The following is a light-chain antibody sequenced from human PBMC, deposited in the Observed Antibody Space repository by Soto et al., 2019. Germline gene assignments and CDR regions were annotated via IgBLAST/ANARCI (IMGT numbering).Light chain of an antibody. Sequence: MTQAPATLSESPGERVTISCWASQTINKNVAWYQLKAGQVPRLLIYGASTRAADVPASFSGGGSGTEFTLTIISMKPEDFSVYYCQQYVHCHPGAFGQGTKVDIK. CDR1: QTINKN. V-gene: IGKV3-15*01. CDR2: GAS. CDR3: QQYVHCHPGA. J-gene: IGKJ1*01.